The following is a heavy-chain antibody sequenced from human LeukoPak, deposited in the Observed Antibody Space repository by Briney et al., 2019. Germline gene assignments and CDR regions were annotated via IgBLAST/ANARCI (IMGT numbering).Heavy chain of an antibody. D-gene: IGHD3-10*01. Sequence: EGSLRLSCAAAGFTFNSYAMNWVRQAPGKGLEWVSGISGSGGGTYYADSVKGRFTISRDNSKNTLYLQMNSLRAEDTAVYYCAKEGYHYYGSGTYIRGGEWFDPWGQGTLVTVSS. CDR1: GFTFNSYA. CDR3: AKEGYHYYGSGTYIRGGEWFDP. CDR2: ISGSGGGT. J-gene: IGHJ5*02. V-gene: IGHV3-23*01.